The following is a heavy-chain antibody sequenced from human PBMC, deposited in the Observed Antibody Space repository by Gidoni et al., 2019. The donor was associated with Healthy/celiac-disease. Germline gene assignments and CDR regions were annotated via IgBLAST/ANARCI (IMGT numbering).Heavy chain of an antibody. CDR3: AKDLYGDYLVAHY. J-gene: IGHJ4*02. V-gene: IGHV3-30*18. Sequence: QVQLVESGGGVVQPGRSLRLSCAASGFTFSSYGMHWVRQAPGQGLELLAVISYDGSNKYYADSVKGRFTISRDNSKNTLYLQMNSLRAEDTAVYYCAKDLYGDYLVAHYWGQGTLVTVSS. D-gene: IGHD4-17*01. CDR1: GFTFSSYG. CDR2: ISYDGSNK.